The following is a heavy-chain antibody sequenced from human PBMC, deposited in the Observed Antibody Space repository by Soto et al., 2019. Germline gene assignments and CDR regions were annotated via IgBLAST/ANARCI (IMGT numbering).Heavy chain of an antibody. CDR1: GFAFSSYW. V-gene: IGHV3-7*04. Sequence: GGALRLSCAASGFAFSSYWISWVRQAPGKGLEWVANIKQDGSERYYVDSVKGRFTISRDNAKNSLYLQMSGLRAEDTAVYYFAGGGGSTSFLNYWGQGTLVTVSS. CDR2: IKQDGSER. CDR3: AGGGGSTSFLNY. D-gene: IGHD2-2*01. J-gene: IGHJ4*02.